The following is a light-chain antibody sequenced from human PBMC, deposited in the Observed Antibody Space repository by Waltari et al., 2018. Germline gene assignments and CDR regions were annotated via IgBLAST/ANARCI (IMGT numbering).Light chain of an antibody. CDR3: CSYAGIWV. J-gene: IGLJ3*02. Sequence: QSALTQPRSVSGSPGQSVTISCAGTGSDVGDFNSVSWYQQHPGKAPIRVIFAVTQRPPVVPDRFSGSKSGTSASLTVSGLQAEDEADYYCCSYAGIWVFGGGTKLTVL. V-gene: IGLV2-11*01. CDR1: GSDVGDFNS. CDR2: AVT.